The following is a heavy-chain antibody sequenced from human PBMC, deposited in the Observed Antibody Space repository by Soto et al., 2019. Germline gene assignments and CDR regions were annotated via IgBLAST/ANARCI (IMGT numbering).Heavy chain of an antibody. J-gene: IGHJ6*03. V-gene: IGHV1-18*01. CDR3: ARAGTTTSYYYYYYLEV. Sequence: ASVKVSSKASGYTFTSYGICSPCQSPGQGLEWMGWISAYNGNTNYAQKLQGRVTMTTDTSTSTAYMELRSLRSDDTAVYYCARAGTTTSYYYYYYLEVWGKGTTVTVPS. CDR2: ISAYNGNT. D-gene: IGHD1-7*01. CDR1: GYTFTSYG.